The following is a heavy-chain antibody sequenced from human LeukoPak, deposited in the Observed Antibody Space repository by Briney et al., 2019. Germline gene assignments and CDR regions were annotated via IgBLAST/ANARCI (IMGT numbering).Heavy chain of an antibody. Sequence: GGSLRLSCAASGFTFSSYEMNWVRQAPGKGLEWVSYISSSGSTIYYADSVKGRFTISRDNAKNSLYLQMNSLRAEDAAVHYCAELGITMIGGVWGKGTTVTISS. V-gene: IGHV3-48*03. D-gene: IGHD3-10*02. CDR3: AELGITMIGGV. CDR2: ISSSGSTI. CDR1: GFTFSSYE. J-gene: IGHJ6*04.